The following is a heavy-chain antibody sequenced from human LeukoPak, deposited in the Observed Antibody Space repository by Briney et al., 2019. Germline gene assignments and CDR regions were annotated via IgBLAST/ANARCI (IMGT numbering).Heavy chain of an antibody. V-gene: IGHV1-2*02. D-gene: IGHD3-22*01. J-gene: IGHJ4*02. CDR2: INPNSGGT. Sequence: ASVKVSCKASGYTFTGYYMHWVRQAPGQELEWMGWINPNSGGTNYAQKFQGRVTMTRDTSISTAYMELSRLRSDDTAVYYCARVRYYYDSSGYPDYWGQGTLVTVSS. CDR1: GYTFTGYY. CDR3: ARVRYYYDSSGYPDY.